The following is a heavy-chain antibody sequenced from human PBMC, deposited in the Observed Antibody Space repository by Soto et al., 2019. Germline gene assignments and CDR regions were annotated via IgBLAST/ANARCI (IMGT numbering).Heavy chain of an antibody. V-gene: IGHV4-39*01. J-gene: IGHJ6*03. D-gene: IGHD5-12*01. CDR3: ARGYDEYYYYMDV. CDR1: GGSISSSSYY. CDR2: IYYSGST. Sequence: SETLSLTCTVSGGSISSSSYYWGWIRQPPGKGLEWIGSIYYSGSTYYNPSLKSRVTISVDASKNQFSLKLSSVTAADTAVYYCARGYDEYYYYMDVWGKGTTVTVSS.